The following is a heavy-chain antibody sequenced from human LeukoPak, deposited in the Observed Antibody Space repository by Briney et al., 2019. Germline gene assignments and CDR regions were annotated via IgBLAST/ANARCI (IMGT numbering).Heavy chain of an antibody. CDR2: IYYSGST. V-gene: IGHV4-59*11. J-gene: IGHJ4*02. CDR1: GGSISSHY. CDR3: ARGIRGFDY. Sequence: PSETLSLTCTVSGGSISSHYWSWIRQPPGKGLEWIGYIYYSGSTNYNPSLKSRVTISVDTSKNQFSLKLSSVTAADTAVYYCARGIRGFDYWGQGTLVTVSS.